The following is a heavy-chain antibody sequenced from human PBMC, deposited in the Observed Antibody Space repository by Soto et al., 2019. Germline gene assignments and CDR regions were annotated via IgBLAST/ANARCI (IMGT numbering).Heavy chain of an antibody. Sequence: SVKVSCKASGGTFSSYAISWVRQARGQRLEWIGWIVVGSGNTNYAQKFQERVTITRDMSTSTAYMELSSLRSEDTAVYYCAARNDSSGYYYYYGMDVWGQGTTVTVSS. D-gene: IGHD3-22*01. CDR1: GGTFSSYA. CDR2: IVVGSGNT. J-gene: IGHJ6*02. V-gene: IGHV1-58*02. CDR3: AARNDSSGYYYYYGMDV.